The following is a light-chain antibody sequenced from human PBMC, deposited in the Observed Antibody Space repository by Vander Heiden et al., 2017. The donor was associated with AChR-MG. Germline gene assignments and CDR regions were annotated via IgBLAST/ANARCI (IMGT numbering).Light chain of an antibody. J-gene: IGLJ2*01. Sequence: QSALTQPRSVSGSPGQSVTISCTGTSSDVGGYNYVSWYQQHPGKAPKLMMYDVSKRPSGVPDRFSGSKSGNTASLTISGLQAEDEADDDCCSYAGSYTGVFGGGTKLTVL. V-gene: IGLV2-11*01. CDR3: CSYAGSYTGV. CDR2: DVS. CDR1: SSDVGGYNY.